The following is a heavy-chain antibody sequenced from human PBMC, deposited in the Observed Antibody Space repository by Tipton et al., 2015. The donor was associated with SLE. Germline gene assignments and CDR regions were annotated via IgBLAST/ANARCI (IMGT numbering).Heavy chain of an antibody. V-gene: IGHV4-39*01. CDR2: IYFSGST. J-gene: IGHJ4*02. CDR3: ATGYGAGRSGHFDY. D-gene: IGHD4-17*01. Sequence: TLSLTCTVSGDSISSSSHYWGWIRQPPGKGLEWIGNIYFSGSTYYNPPLKSRVTISVHTSKTQFSQKLSSVTAADTAVYYCATGYGAGRSGHFDYWGQGSLVTVSS. CDR1: GDSISSSSHY.